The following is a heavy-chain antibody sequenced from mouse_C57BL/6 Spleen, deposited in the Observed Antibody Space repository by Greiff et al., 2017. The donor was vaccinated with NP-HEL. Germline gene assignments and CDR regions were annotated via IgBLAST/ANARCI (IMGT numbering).Heavy chain of an antibody. Sequence: EVQLQQSGAELVRPGASVKLSCTASGFNIKDDYMHWVKQRPEQGLEWIGWIDPENGDTEYASKFQGKATITADTSSNTAYLQLSSLTSEDTAVYYGTTPCDYYGSSYVFAYWGQGTLVTVSA. CDR1: GFNIKDDY. CDR3: TTPCDYYGSSYVFAY. J-gene: IGHJ3*01. D-gene: IGHD1-1*01. V-gene: IGHV14-4*01. CDR2: IDPENGDT.